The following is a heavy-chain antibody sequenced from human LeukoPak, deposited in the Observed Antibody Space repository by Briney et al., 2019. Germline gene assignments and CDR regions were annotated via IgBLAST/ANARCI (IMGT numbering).Heavy chain of an antibody. CDR1: GFTFSSYS. Sequence: GGSLRLSCAASGFTFSSYSMNWVRQAPGKGLEWVSSISSSSSYIYYADSVEGRFTISRDNAKNSLYLQMNSLRAEDTAVYYCARVDTAMVGAFDIWGQGTMVTVSS. D-gene: IGHD5-18*01. J-gene: IGHJ3*02. V-gene: IGHV3-21*01. CDR3: ARVDTAMVGAFDI. CDR2: ISSSSSYI.